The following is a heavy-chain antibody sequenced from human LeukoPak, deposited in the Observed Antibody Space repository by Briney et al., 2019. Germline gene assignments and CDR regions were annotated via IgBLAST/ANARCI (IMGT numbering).Heavy chain of an antibody. CDR1: GYTFNSYF. D-gene: IGHD1-14*01. Sequence: GASVKVSCKVSGYTFNSYFIHWVQQAPGKGLEWMGLIDPEDGETIYAENFQGRVTIAADTSTGTAYLELTNLRSHDTAVYYCATFPRGPRNCWGQGTLVTVSS. CDR3: ATFPRGPRNC. V-gene: IGHV1-69-2*01. J-gene: IGHJ4*02. CDR2: IDPEDGET.